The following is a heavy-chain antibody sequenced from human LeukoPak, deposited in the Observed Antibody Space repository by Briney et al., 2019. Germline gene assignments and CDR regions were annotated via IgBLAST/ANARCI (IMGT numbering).Heavy chain of an antibody. CDR3: AKDRLAGAKMRNGFDY. J-gene: IGHJ4*02. CDR1: GFTFSSYA. Sequence: GGSLRLSCAASGFTFSSYAMSWVRQAPGKGLEWVSTISGSGGSTYYADSVKGRFTISRDNSKNTLYLQMNSLRAEDTAVYYCAKDRLAGAKMRNGFDYWGQGTLVTVSS. D-gene: IGHD4/OR15-4a*01. CDR2: ISGSGGST. V-gene: IGHV3-23*01.